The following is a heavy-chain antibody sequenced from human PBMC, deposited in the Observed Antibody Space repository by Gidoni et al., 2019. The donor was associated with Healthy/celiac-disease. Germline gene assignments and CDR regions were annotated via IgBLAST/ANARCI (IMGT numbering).Heavy chain of an antibody. CDR2: INHSGST. Sequence: QVQLQQWGAGLLKPSETLSLTCAVYGGSFSGYYWSWIRQPPGKGLEWIGEINHSGSTNYNPSLKSRVTISVDTSKNQFSLKLSSVTAADTAVYYCARRSPMDTAMVCFDYWGQGTLVTVSS. D-gene: IGHD5-18*01. J-gene: IGHJ4*02. CDR1: GGSFSGYY. CDR3: ARRSPMDTAMVCFDY. V-gene: IGHV4-34*01.